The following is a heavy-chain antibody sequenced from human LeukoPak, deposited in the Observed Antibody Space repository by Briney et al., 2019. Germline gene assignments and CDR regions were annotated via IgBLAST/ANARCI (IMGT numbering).Heavy chain of an antibody. Sequence: GRSLRLSCAASGFTISDSYMSWVRQAPGMGLEWVSVIYGGGSTYYADSVRGRFTISRDNSKNTLYLQMNSLRAEDTAVYYCARINFYDSSGFYRDYWGQGTLVTVSS. CDR3: ARINFYDSSGFYRDY. J-gene: IGHJ4*02. CDR1: GFTISDSY. CDR2: IYGGGST. V-gene: IGHV3-53*01. D-gene: IGHD3-22*01.